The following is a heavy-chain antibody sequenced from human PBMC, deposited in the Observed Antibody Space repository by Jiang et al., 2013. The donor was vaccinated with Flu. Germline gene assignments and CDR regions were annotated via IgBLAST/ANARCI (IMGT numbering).Heavy chain of an antibody. J-gene: IGHJ3*02. CDR2: IYYSGST. Sequence: GSGLVKPSETLSLTCTVSGGSISSYYWSWIRQPPGKGLEWIGYIYYSGSTNYNPSLKSRVTISVDTSKNQFSLKLSSVTAADTAVYYCARDHNYDFWSGYSTGDAFDIWGQGTMVTVSS. V-gene: IGHV4-59*01. CDR1: GGSISSYY. D-gene: IGHD3-3*01. CDR3: ARDHNYDFWSGYSTGDAFDI.